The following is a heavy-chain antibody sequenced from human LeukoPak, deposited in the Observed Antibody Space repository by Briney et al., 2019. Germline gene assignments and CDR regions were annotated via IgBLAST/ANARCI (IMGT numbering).Heavy chain of an antibody. CDR3: ATVGPRITMIVVVTPPRFDY. CDR2: INPNSGGT. J-gene: IGHJ4*02. Sequence: ASVKVSCKASGYTFTGYYMHWVRQAPGQGLEWMGRINPNSGGTNYAQKFQGRVTMTRDTSISTAYMELSSLRSEDTAVYYCATVGPRITMIVVVTPPRFDYWGQGTLVTVSS. D-gene: IGHD3-22*01. V-gene: IGHV1-2*06. CDR1: GYTFTGYY.